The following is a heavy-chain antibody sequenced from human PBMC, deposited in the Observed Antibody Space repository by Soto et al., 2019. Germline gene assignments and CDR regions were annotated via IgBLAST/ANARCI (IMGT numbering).Heavy chain of an antibody. CDR1: AFTFRHLA. D-gene: IGHD5-12*01. V-gene: IGHV3-21*06. CDR2: ISSTGGSI. J-gene: IGHJ4*02. Sequence: TEGTLRLPCAVSAFTFRHLAMNWVRQAPGKGLEWVSSISSTGGSIYYAESLKGRFTVSRDNAQNFLYLQMNRLRVEDTAVYYCARAAREMATTPHGYWGQGTLVTVSS. CDR3: ARAAREMATTPHGY.